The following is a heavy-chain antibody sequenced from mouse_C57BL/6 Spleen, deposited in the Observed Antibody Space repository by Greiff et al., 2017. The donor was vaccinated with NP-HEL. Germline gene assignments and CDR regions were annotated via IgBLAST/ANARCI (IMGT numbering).Heavy chain of an antibody. CDR1: GFSLTSYG. J-gene: IGHJ4*01. CDR2: IWSDGST. CDR3: TRHTTTVVGAMDY. D-gene: IGHD1-1*01. V-gene: IGHV2-6-1*01. Sequence: QVQLQQSGPGLVAPSQSLSITCTVSGFSLTSYGVHWVRQPPGKGLEWLVVIWSDGSTTYNSATKSRLSISKDNPKSQVFLKMSSLQTEDTAMYYGTRHTTTVVGAMDYWGQGTSVTVST.